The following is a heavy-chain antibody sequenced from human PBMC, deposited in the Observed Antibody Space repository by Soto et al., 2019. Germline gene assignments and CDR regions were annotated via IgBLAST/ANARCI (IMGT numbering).Heavy chain of an antibody. Sequence: EVQLVESGGGLVQPGGSLRLSCAASGFSLSSYWMSWVRQAPGKGLEWVANMNQDGSESDYVGSVQGRFTFTRENAKNSLYLQMNSLRAEDTAVYYCEGLSTSAGRRDLACWGQGTLVTVSS. CDR1: GFSLSSYW. CDR2: MNQDGSES. J-gene: IGHJ4*02. V-gene: IGHV3-7*01. CDR3: EGLSTSAGRRDLAC.